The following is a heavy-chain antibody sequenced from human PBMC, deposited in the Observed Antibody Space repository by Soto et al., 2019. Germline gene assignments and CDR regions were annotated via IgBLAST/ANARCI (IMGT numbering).Heavy chain of an antibody. CDR1: GGSISSSNW. V-gene: IGHV4-4*02. CDR2: IYHSGST. Sequence: SETLSLTCAVSGGSISSSNWWSWVRQPPGKGLEWIGEIYHSGSTNYNPSLKSRVTISVDKSKNQFSLKLSSVTAADTAVYYCARGVAVAGTPSGFDIWGQGTMVTVSS. J-gene: IGHJ3*02. CDR3: ARGVAVAGTPSGFDI. D-gene: IGHD6-19*01.